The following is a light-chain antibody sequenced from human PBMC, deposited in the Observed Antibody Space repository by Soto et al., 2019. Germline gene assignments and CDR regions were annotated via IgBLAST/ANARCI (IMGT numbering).Light chain of an antibody. CDR1: QSVSDY. CDR3: QQYKYWPHP. Sequence: EIVMTQSPATLSVSPGERATLSCRASQSVSDYLAWYQQRPGQAPRLLIFGASTRAAGFPARFSGSGSGTEFTLTISSLQSEDFAVYYCQQYKYWPHPFGHGTKVDIK. CDR2: GAS. J-gene: IGKJ1*01. V-gene: IGKV3-15*01.